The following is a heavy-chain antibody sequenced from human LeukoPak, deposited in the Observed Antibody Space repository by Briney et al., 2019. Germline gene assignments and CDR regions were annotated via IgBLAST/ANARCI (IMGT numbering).Heavy chain of an antibody. CDR3: ARDAYGPPQKKPSILWWDGAFDI. Sequence: GGSLRLSCAASGFTFSNYYMSWVRQAPGKGLEWVSYISTTGSYTDYANSVRGRFTISRDNAKNSLYLQTNTLRAEDTAVYYCARDAYGPPQKKPSILWWDGAFDIWGQGTMVTVSS. D-gene: IGHD2-21*01. J-gene: IGHJ3*02. CDR2: ISTTGSYT. V-gene: IGHV3-11*05. CDR1: GFTFSNYY.